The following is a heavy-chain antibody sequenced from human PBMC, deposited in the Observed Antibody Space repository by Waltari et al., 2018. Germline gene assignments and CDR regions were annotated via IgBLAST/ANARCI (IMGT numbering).Heavy chain of an antibody. V-gene: IGHV3-7*01. Sequence: EVQLVESGGGLVQPGGSLRLSCAASGFTFSSYWMSWVRQAPGKGLEWVANIKQDGSEKYYVDSVKGRFTISRDNAKNSLYLQMNSLRAEDTAVYYCARVGTMVRGVIFDYWGQGTLVTVSS. CDR1: GFTFSSYW. CDR3: ARVGTMVRGVIFDY. J-gene: IGHJ4*02. D-gene: IGHD3-10*01. CDR2: IKQDGSEK.